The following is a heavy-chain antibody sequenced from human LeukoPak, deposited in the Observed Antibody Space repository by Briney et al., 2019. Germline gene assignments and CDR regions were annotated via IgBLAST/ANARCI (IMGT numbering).Heavy chain of an antibody. D-gene: IGHD6-19*01. Sequence: ASVKVSCKASGYTFTSYGISWVRQAPGQGLEWMGWISAYNGNTNYAQKLQGRVTMTTDTSTSTAYMELRSLRSDDTAVYYCAGDEPYSSGWFEVDYWGQGTLVTVSS. CDR3: AGDEPYSSGWFEVDY. V-gene: IGHV1-18*01. CDR2: ISAYNGNT. J-gene: IGHJ4*02. CDR1: GYTFTSYG.